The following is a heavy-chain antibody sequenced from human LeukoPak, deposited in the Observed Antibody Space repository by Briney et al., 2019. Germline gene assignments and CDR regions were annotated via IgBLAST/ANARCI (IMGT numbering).Heavy chain of an antibody. J-gene: IGHJ5*02. CDR3: ARAIIAAREGWFDP. Sequence: GGSLRLSCAASGFTFSSYSMNWVRQAPGKGLEWVSSISSSSSYIYYADSVKGRFTISRDNAKNSLYLQMNSLRAEDTAVYYCARAIIAAREGWFDPWGQGTLVTVSS. CDR1: GFTFSSYS. V-gene: IGHV3-21*01. D-gene: IGHD6-6*01. CDR2: ISSSSSYI.